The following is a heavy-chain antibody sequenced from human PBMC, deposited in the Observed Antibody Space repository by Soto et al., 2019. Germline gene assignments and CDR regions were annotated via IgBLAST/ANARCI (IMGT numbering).Heavy chain of an antibody. V-gene: IGHV4-31*03. Sequence: QLQLQESGPGLVKPSQPLSLTCTVSGGSISSGGYYWSWIRQHPGKGLEWIGYIYYSGSTYFTPSRKSRLTMSVDTSKHQFSLQVSSVTAADTSVYYCARAGHCTSPEGANWFDPGGQGTLVTVSS. CDR3: ARAGHCTSPEGANWFDP. CDR1: GGSISSGGYY. D-gene: IGHD2-21*01. CDR2: IYYSGST. J-gene: IGHJ5*02.